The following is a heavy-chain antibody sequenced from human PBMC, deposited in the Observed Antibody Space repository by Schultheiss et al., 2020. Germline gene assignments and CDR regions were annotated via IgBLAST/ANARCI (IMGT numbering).Heavy chain of an antibody. CDR1: GGSISSYY. CDR2: IYYSGST. Sequence: SETLSLTCTVSGGSISSYYWSWIRQPPGKGLEWIGYIYYSGSTYYNPSLKSRVTISVDTSKNQFSLKLSSVTAADTAVYYCARALPGIAVAALFDPWGQGTLVTGSS. V-gene: IGHV4-30-4*01. CDR3: ARALPGIAVAALFDP. D-gene: IGHD6-19*01. J-gene: IGHJ5*02.